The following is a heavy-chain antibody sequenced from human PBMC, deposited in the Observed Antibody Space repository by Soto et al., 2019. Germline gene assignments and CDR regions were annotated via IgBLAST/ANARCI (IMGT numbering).Heavy chain of an antibody. CDR1: GFTFSSYS. D-gene: IGHD3-16*02. Sequence: GGSLRLSCVASGFTFSSYSMNWVRQAPGKGLEWVSYISSSGSSIYYADSVKGRFTISRDNAKNSLYLQMNSLTAEDTAVYYCARKLSDTVCFDYWGQGTLVTVSS. CDR3: ARKLSDTVCFDY. J-gene: IGHJ4*02. V-gene: IGHV3-48*01. CDR2: ISSSGSSI.